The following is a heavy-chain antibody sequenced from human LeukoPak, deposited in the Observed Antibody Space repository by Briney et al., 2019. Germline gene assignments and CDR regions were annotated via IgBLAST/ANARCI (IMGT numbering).Heavy chain of an antibody. CDR2: ISYDGSNK. Sequence: PGGSLRLSCAASGFTFSSYAMHWVRQAPGKGLEWVAVISYDGSNKYYADSVKGRFTISRDNSKNTLYLQMNSLRAEDTAVYYCAREMLVVAATQSYYYGMDVWGQGTTVTVSS. D-gene: IGHD2-15*01. CDR3: AREMLVVAATQSYYYGMDV. V-gene: IGHV3-30-3*01. CDR1: GFTFSSYA. J-gene: IGHJ6*02.